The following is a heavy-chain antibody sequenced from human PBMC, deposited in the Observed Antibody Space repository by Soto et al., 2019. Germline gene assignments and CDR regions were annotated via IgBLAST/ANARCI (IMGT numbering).Heavy chain of an antibody. CDR1: GDSISTGNHY. V-gene: IGHV4-30-4*01. CDR2: IFYSESP. CDR3: ARPDYGTADFDP. Sequence: PSETLSLTCTVSGDSISTGNHYWSWIRQPPGKVLEWIGYIFYSESPYYNPSLKSRLTISVDTSKNQFSLKLSSVTAADKAVYYCARPDYGTADFDPWGQGSLVTVSS. J-gene: IGHJ5*02. D-gene: IGHD3-10*01.